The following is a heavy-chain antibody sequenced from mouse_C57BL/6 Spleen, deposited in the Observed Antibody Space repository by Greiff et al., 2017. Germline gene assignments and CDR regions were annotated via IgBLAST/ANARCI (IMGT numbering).Heavy chain of an antibody. V-gene: IGHV2-2*01. CDR3: ARERVTTVVAPFAY. CDR2: IWSGGST. D-gene: IGHD1-1*01. J-gene: IGHJ3*01. Sequence: QVQLKESGPGLVQPSQSLSITCPVSGFSLTSYGVHWVRQSPGKGLEWLGVIWSGGSTDYNASFISRLSISKDNSKSQVFFKMNSLQADDTAIYYCARERVTTVVAPFAYWGQGTLVTVSA. CDR1: GFSLTSYG.